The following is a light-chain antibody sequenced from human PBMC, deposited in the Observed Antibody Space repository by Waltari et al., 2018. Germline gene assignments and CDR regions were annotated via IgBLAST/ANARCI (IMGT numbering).Light chain of an antibody. CDR1: SSDVGNSNH. Sequence: QSALTQPPSVSGSPGQSVTISCTGTSSDVGNSNHVSWYQQSPGTAPKLIIYEVTNRPSGVPDRFSGSKSGNTASLTISGLQAEGESDYYCSSSTSSITWVFGGGTKLTVL. CDR3: SSSTSSITWV. J-gene: IGLJ3*02. CDR2: EVT. V-gene: IGLV2-18*02.